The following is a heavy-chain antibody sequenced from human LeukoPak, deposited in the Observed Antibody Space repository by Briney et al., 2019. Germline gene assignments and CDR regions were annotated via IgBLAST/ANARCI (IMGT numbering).Heavy chain of an antibody. J-gene: IGHJ4*02. Sequence: EGSLRLSCAASGFTFSSYSMNWVRQAPGKGLEWVSYISSSSSTIYYADSVKGRFTISRDNAKNSLYLQMNSLRAEDTAVYYCARRKWFGEAKLLDYWGQGTLVTVSS. CDR2: ISSSSSTI. D-gene: IGHD3-10*01. CDR1: GFTFSSYS. V-gene: IGHV3-48*01. CDR3: ARRKWFGEAKLLDY.